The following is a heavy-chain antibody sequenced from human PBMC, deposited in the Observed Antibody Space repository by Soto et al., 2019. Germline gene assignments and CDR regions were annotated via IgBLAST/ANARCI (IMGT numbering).Heavy chain of an antibody. CDR1: GFTFSSYG. CDR2: ISYDGSNK. CDR3: AKGSRGVMYYYYGMDV. V-gene: IGHV3-30*18. D-gene: IGHD3-10*01. Sequence: QVQLVESGGGVVQPGRSLRLSCAASGFTFSSYGMHWVRQAPGKGLEWVAVISYDGSNKYYADSVKGRFTISRDNSKNALYLQMNSVRAEDTGVCYFAKGSRGVMYYYYGMDVWGQGTTVTVSS. J-gene: IGHJ6*02.